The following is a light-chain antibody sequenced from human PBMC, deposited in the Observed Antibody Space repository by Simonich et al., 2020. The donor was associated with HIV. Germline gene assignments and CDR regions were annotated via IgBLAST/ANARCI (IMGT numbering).Light chain of an antibody. CDR2: WAS. CDR1: QSVLYSSKNKTH. Sequence: DIVLTQSPDSLAVSLGERATINCKSSQSVLYSSKNKTHLAWYQQKPGQPPKLLIYWASTRESGVPDRFSGSGSGTDFTLTISSLQAEDVAVYYCQQYYSTPDTFGPGTKVDIK. V-gene: IGKV4-1*01. J-gene: IGKJ3*01. CDR3: QQYYSTPDT.